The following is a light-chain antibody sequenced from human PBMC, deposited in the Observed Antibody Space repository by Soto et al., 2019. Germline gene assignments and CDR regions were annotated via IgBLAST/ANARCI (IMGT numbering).Light chain of an antibody. J-gene: IGLJ2*01. CDR1: SSNIGNNY. CDR3: AEWDDSLSGRGV. CDR2: RNN. V-gene: IGLV1-47*01. Sequence: QSVLTQPPSASGTPGQRVTISCSGSSSNIGNNYVFWYQMVPGTAPKLLIYRNNQRPSGVPDRFSGSRSGTSASLAISGLRSEDEADYYCAEWDDSLSGRGVLGGGTKLTVL.